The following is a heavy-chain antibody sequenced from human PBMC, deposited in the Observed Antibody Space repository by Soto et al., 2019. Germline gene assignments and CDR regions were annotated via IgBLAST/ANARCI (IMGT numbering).Heavy chain of an antibody. J-gene: IGHJ4*02. CDR2: IYYSGST. CDR3: ARLSRDGLLDY. V-gene: IGHV4-59*01. Sequence: PSETLSLTCTVSGGSISSYYWSWIRQPPGKGLEWIGYIYYSGSTNYNPSLKSRVTISEDTSKNQFSLKLSSVTAADTAVYYCARLSRDGLLDYWGQGTLVTVSS. CDR1: GGSISSYY. D-gene: IGHD3-16*01.